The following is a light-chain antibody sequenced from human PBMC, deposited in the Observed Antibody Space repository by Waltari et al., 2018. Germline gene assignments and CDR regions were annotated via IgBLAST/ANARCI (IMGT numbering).Light chain of an antibody. J-gene: IGKJ4*01. Sequence: EIVLTQSPGTLALPPAERATLSCRASQSVSSSYLAWYQQKPGQAPRLLIYGASSRATGIPDRFSGSGSGTDFTLTISRLEPEDFAVYYCQQYGSSPLTFGGGTKVEIK. CDR2: GAS. CDR3: QQYGSSPLT. V-gene: IGKV3-20*01. CDR1: QSVSSSY.